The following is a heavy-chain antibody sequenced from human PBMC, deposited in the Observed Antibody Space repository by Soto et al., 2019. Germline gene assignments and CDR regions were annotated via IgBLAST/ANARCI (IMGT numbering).Heavy chain of an antibody. V-gene: IGHV4-59*01. CDR1: DGSITSYY. Sequence: SETLSLTCTVSDGSITSYYWSWIRQPPGKGLEWIGYIYYNGSTNYNPSLKSRVTISVDTSKNHFSLKLSSVTAADTAVYYCASLNYDFWSGYSHYAEYFQHWGQGTLVTVS. CDR3: ASLNYDFWSGYSHYAEYFQH. J-gene: IGHJ1*01. CDR2: IYYNGST. D-gene: IGHD3-3*01.